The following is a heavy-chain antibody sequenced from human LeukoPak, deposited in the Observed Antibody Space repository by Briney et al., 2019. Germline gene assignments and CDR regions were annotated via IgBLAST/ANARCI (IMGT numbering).Heavy chain of an antibody. D-gene: IGHD3-22*01. V-gene: IGHV3-30-3*01. CDR2: ISYDGSNK. CDR3: AREGYDSNGYPFFDI. CDR1: GFTFSSYA. J-gene: IGHJ3*02. Sequence: PGGSLSLSCAASGFTFSSYAMRWVRQAPGKGLEWGAVISYDGSNKYYADSVKGRYTISRDNSKNTLYLQMNSLRAEDTAVYYCAREGYDSNGYPFFDIWGQGTMVTASS.